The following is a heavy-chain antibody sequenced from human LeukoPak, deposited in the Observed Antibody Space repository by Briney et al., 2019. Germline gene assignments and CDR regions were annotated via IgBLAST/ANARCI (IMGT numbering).Heavy chain of an antibody. Sequence: GASVKVSCKASGYTFTSYDINWVRQATGQGLEWMGWMNPNSGNTGYAQKFQGRVIMTRNTSISTAYMELSSLRSEDTAVYYCARGPLWFGEFLTDYWGQGTLVTVSS. CDR3: ARGPLWFGEFLTDY. V-gene: IGHV1-8*01. CDR1: GYTFTSYD. J-gene: IGHJ4*02. CDR2: MNPNSGNT. D-gene: IGHD3-10*01.